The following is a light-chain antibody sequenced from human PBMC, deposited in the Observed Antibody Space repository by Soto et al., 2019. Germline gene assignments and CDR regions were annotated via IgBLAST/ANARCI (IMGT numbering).Light chain of an antibody. V-gene: IGKV1-39*01. Sequence: DLQMTQSPSSLSASVGDRVTITCRASQSISSYLNWYQQKPGKAPKLLICTTSSLQSGVPSRFSGSGSGTDFTLTISSLQPEYFATYSCQQSHSTPITFGQGTRLEIK. CDR1: QSISSY. CDR3: QQSHSTPIT. CDR2: TTS. J-gene: IGKJ5*01.